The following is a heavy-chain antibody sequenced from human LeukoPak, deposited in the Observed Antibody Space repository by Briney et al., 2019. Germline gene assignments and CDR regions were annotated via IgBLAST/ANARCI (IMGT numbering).Heavy chain of an antibody. CDR2: INPNSGGT. J-gene: IGHJ4*02. V-gene: IGHV1-2*02. D-gene: IGHD2-2*01. Sequence: GASVTVSCKASGYTFTDYYIHWVRQAPGQGLEWMGWINPNSGGTNYAQKFQGRVTMTRDTSISTAFMELSRLRSDDTPLCYCARAVMYCSSTSCPTYYFDYWGQGTLVTVSS. CDR1: GYTFTDYY. CDR3: ARAVMYCSSTSCPTYYFDY.